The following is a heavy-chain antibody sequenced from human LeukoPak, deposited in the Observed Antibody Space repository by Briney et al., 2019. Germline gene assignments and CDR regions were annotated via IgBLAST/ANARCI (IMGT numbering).Heavy chain of an antibody. D-gene: IGHD3-16*01. V-gene: IGHV3-30*18. CDR3: AKDGGGGTIDY. Sequence: PGGSLRLSCAAPGFTFSSYVMHWVRQAPGKGLEWVAVISYDGSNKYYADSVKGRFTISRDNSKNTLYLQMNSLRAEDTAVYYCAKDGGGGTIDYWGQGTLVTVSS. J-gene: IGHJ4*02. CDR1: GFTFSSYV. CDR2: ISYDGSNK.